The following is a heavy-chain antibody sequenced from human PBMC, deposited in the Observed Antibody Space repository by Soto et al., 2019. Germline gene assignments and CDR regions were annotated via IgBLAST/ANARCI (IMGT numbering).Heavy chain of an antibody. D-gene: IGHD4-17*01. Sequence: SETLSLTCAVYGGSFSGYYWSWIRQPPGKGLEWIGEINHSGSTNYNPSLKSRVTISVDTSKNQFSLKLSSVTAADTAVYYCARGQMTTVTTVTCPKNWFDPWGQGTLVTVSS. CDR3: ARGQMTTVTTVTCPKNWFDP. J-gene: IGHJ5*02. CDR2: INHSGST. V-gene: IGHV4-34*01. CDR1: GGSFSGYY.